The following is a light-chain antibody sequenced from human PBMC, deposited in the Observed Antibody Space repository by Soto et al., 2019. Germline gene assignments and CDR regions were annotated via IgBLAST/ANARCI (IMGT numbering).Light chain of an antibody. CDR1: QSVSTSF. V-gene: IGKV3-20*01. CDR2: DAF. CDR3: QQYGNSIPIT. J-gene: IGKJ5*01. Sequence: EVVLTQSPGTLSLSPGERATLSCRASQSVSTSFLAWYQQKPGQAPRLLIYDAFSRATGIPDRFSGSGSGTDFTLTISRLEPEDFAVYYCQQYGNSIPITFGQGTRLEIK.